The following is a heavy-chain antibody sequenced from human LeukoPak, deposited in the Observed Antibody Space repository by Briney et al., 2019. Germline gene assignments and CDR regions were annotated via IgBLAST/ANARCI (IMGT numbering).Heavy chain of an antibody. CDR3: ARDSVDGSGTYYSESPDY. D-gene: IGHD3-10*01. Sequence: ASVKVSCKASGYTFTNYGISWVRQAPGQGLEWMGWISAYNGNTDYAQHLRGRVTMTTDTSTSTAYMELRGLRSDDMAVYYCARDSVDGSGTYYSESPDYWGQGTLVTVSS. CDR1: GYTFTNYG. J-gene: IGHJ4*02. CDR2: ISAYNGNT. V-gene: IGHV1-18*03.